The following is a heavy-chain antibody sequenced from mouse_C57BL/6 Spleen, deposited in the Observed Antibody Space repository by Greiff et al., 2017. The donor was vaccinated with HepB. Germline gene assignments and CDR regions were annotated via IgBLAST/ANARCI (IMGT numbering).Heavy chain of an antibody. Sequence: DVMLVESGGGLVKPGGSLKLSCAASGFTFSSYAMSWVRQTPEKRLEWVATISDGGSYTYYPDNVKGRFTISRDNAKNNLYLQMSHLKSEDTAMYYCARDQNYGSTRYFDVWGTGTTVTVSS. D-gene: IGHD1-1*01. CDR3: ARDQNYGSTRYFDV. CDR1: GFTFSSYA. CDR2: ISDGGSYT. V-gene: IGHV5-4*01. J-gene: IGHJ1*03.